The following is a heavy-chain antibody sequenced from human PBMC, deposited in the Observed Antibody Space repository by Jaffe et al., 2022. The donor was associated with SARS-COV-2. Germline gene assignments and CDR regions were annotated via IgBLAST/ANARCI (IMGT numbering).Heavy chain of an antibody. CDR2: IKRKSDGGTA. J-gene: IGHJ4*02. Sequence: EVQLVESGGGLAKPGGSLRLSCAASGFTFSDAWMNWVRQAPGKGLEWVGRIKRKSDGGTADYAAPVKGRFTISRDDSRNMLYVQMNNLKTGDTAVYYCTTGGGYCRSGGCYSWHYFDYWGRGTLVTVSS. D-gene: IGHD2-15*01. CDR1: GFTFSDAW. CDR3: TTGGGYCRSGGCYSWHYFDY. V-gene: IGHV3-15*01.